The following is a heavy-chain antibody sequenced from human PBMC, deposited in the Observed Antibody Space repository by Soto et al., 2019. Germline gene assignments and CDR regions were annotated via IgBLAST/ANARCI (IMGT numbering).Heavy chain of an antibody. CDR1: GFTFSSYA. Sequence: LRLSCAAAGFTFSSYAMSWVRQAPGKGLEWVSAISGSGGSSSYAESVKGRFTISRDNSKNTLRLQMNSLKAEDRAVYFCAKAWVGGTVVGATTADYWGQGTLVTFSS. V-gene: IGHV3-23*01. D-gene: IGHD1-26*01. J-gene: IGHJ4*02. CDR3: AKAWVGGTVVGATTADY. CDR2: ISGSGGSS.